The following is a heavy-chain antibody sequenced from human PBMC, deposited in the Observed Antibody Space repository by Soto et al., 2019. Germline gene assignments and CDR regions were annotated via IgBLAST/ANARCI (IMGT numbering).Heavy chain of an antibody. D-gene: IGHD3-10*01. CDR2: ISGSGGSP. J-gene: IGHJ3*02. Sequence: EVQLLESGGGLVQPGGSLRLSCAASGFTFSSSAMSWVRQAPGKRLEWVSAISGSGGSPYYADSVKGRFTISRDNYKKTLYLQMNSLRAEDTAVYYCALDHYGSGSYPNDAFDIWGQGTMVTVSS. CDR1: GFTFSSSA. CDR3: ALDHYGSGSYPNDAFDI. V-gene: IGHV3-23*01.